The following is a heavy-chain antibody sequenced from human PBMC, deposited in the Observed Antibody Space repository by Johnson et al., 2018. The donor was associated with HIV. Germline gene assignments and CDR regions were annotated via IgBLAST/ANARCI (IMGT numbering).Heavy chain of an antibody. V-gene: IGHV3-30*04. Sequence: QMQLVESGGGVVQPGRSLRLSCAASGFTFSNYAMHWVRQAPGKGLEWVAVISYDGSNKYYADSVKGRFTISRDNSKNTLYLQMNTLGAEATAVYYCAKEMATVNPEAFDIWGQGTMVTVSS. J-gene: IGHJ3*02. CDR1: GFTFSNYA. D-gene: IGHD5-24*01. CDR3: AKEMATVNPEAFDI. CDR2: ISYDGSNK.